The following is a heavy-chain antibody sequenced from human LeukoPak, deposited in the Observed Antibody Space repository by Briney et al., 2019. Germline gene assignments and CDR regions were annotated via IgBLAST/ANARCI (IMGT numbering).Heavy chain of an antibody. CDR1: GFTFSSYA. V-gene: IGHV3-30*04. D-gene: IGHD5-18*01. CDR2: ISYDGSNK. Sequence: GRSLRLSCAASGFTFSSYAMHWVRQAPGKGLEWVAVISYDGSNKYYADSMKCRFTISRDNSKNTLYLQMNSLRAEDTAVYYCARAGYSYDFDYWGQGTLVTVSS. J-gene: IGHJ4*02. CDR3: ARAGYSYDFDY.